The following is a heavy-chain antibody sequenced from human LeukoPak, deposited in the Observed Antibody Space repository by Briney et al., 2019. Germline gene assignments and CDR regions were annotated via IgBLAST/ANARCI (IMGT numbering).Heavy chain of an antibody. Sequence: SETLSLTCTVSGGSISSSDYYWGWIRQPPGKGLEWIVSIYYGGSTYYNPSLKSRVTISVDTSMNQFSLKLSFVTTADTAVYYCARALGYCSGGSCTRGYNWFDPWGQGTLVTVPS. CDR1: GGSISSSDYY. J-gene: IGHJ5*02. CDR2: IYYGGST. CDR3: ARALGYCSGGSCTRGYNWFDP. V-gene: IGHV4-39*01. D-gene: IGHD2-15*01.